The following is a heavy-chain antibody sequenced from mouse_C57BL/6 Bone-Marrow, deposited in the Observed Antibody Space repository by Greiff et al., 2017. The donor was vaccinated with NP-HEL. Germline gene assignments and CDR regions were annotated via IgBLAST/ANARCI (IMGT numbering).Heavy chain of an antibody. CDR2: INPGSGGT. CDR1: GYAFTNYL. Sequence: QVQLKQSGAELVRPGTSVKVSCKASGYAFTNYLIEWVKQRPGQGLEWIGVINPGSGGTNYNEKFKGKATLTADKSSSTAYMQLSSLTSEDSAVYFCARDRAAQATASMDYWGQGTSVTVSS. D-gene: IGHD3-2*02. J-gene: IGHJ4*01. V-gene: IGHV1-54*01. CDR3: ARDRAAQATASMDY.